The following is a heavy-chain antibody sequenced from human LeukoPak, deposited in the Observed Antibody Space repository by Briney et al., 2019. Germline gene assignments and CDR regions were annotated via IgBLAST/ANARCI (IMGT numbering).Heavy chain of an antibody. CDR1: GFSIRSFD. CDR3: ARDPPCSGGLCYDAFDI. V-gene: IGHV4-4*07. CDR2: LLPSGST. Sequence: SETLSLTCSVSGFSIRSFDWSWIRQPAGKGLEWIGRLLPSGSTNYNPSLKSRATMSVDTSKNLFFLKLSSVTAADPAVYYCARDPPCSGGLCYDAFDIWGQGTMVTVSS. J-gene: IGHJ3*02. D-gene: IGHD2-15*01.